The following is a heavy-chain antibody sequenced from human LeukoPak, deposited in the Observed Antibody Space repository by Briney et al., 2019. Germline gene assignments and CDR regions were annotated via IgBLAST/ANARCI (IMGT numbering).Heavy chain of an antibody. J-gene: IGHJ6*04. Sequence: SQTLSLTCTVSGGSISSGDYYWSWIRQPPGKGLEWIGYVYYSGSTYYNPSLKSRVTISVDTSKNQFSLKLSSVTAADTAVYYCARGRYCSSISCYPYYYYGMDVWGKGTTVTVSS. CDR2: VYYSGST. D-gene: IGHD2-2*01. CDR1: GGSISSGDYY. V-gene: IGHV4-30-4*01. CDR3: ARGRYCSSISCYPYYYYGMDV.